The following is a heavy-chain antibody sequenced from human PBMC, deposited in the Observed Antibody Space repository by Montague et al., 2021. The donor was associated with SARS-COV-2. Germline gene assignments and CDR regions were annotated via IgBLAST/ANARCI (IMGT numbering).Heavy chain of an antibody. CDR2: IYDGGAV. V-gene: IGHV4-59*11. J-gene: IGHJ3*02. CDR3: VRDHPYGGPRGAYDI. Sequence: SETLSLTCTFSGGSFTCPFSRSLRRSPGKRPAWIAYIYDGGAVNXNPSLGSRVTISTDPSKNQLSPKVNSVTAADTAVYYCVRDHPYGGPRGAYDIWGQGTVVTVT. D-gene: IGHD4-23*01. CDR1: GGSFTCPF.